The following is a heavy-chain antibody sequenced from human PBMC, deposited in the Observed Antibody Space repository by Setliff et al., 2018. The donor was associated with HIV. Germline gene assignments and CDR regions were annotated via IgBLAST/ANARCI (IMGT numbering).Heavy chain of an antibody. Sequence: ASVKVSCKASGYTFTGYYMLWVRQDPGQGLEWMGWINTNTGGTNYAQKFQGRVTMTRDTSISTAYLELSRLRSDDTAVYYWARDYYDSIVYIFFPGLPDYWGEGTLVTVSS. J-gene: IGHJ4*02. V-gene: IGHV1-2*02. CDR1: GYTFTGYY. CDR3: ARDYYDSIVYIFFPGLPDY. D-gene: IGHD3-22*01. CDR2: INTNTGGT.